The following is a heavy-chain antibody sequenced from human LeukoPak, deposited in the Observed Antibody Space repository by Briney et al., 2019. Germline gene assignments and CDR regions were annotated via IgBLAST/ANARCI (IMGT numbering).Heavy chain of an antibody. V-gene: IGHV4-31*03. J-gene: IGHJ4*02. CDR3: ARGRGGYDSDS. CDR2: IYYSGST. Sequence: SETLSLTCTVSGGSISSGGYYWSWIRQHPGKGLEWIGYIYYSGSTYYNPSLKSRVTISVHTSKNQFSLKLSSVTAAATAVYYCARGRGGYDSDSWGQGTLVTVSS. D-gene: IGHD5-12*01. CDR1: GGSISSGGYY.